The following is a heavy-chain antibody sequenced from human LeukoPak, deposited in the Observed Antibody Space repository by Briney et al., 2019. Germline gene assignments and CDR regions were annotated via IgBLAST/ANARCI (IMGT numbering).Heavy chain of an antibody. V-gene: IGHV3-33*01. CDR3: ARDRTTAFDY. D-gene: IGHD4-17*01. Sequence: GGSLRLSCAASGFTFSSYGMHWVRQAPGKGLEWVAVIWYDGSNNYYADSVKSRFTNSSDNSKNTLYLQMNSLKAEDTALYYCARDRTTAFDYWGQGTLVTVSS. J-gene: IGHJ4*02. CDR2: IWYDGSNN. CDR1: GFTFSSYG.